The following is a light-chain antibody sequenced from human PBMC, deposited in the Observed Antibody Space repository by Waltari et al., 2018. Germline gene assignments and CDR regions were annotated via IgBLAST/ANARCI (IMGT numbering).Light chain of an antibody. V-gene: IGKV3-20*01. J-gene: IGKJ5*01. CDR1: QRVSSSY. CDR2: GAS. Sequence: EIVLTQSPGTLTLSPGARATLSCRASQRVSSSYLAWYQQKPGQAPRLLIQGASSRATGIPDRFSGSGSGTDFTLTISRLEPEDLAVYYCQQYGSSPPITFGQGTRLEIK. CDR3: QQYGSSPPIT.